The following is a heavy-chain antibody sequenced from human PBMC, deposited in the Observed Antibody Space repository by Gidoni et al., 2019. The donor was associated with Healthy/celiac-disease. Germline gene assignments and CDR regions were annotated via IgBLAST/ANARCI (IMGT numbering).Heavy chain of an antibody. CDR3: ARGSDSGSYYVTEYFQH. Sequence: EVQLVGSVGGLVKPGGSLRLSCAAAGFTFGSYSMNWVRQATGKGLEWVSSISSSSSYIYYSDSVKGRFTISRDNAKNSLYLQMNSLRAEDTAVYYCARGSDSGSYYVTEYFQHWGQGTLVTVSS. D-gene: IGHD1-26*01. CDR1: GFTFGSYS. CDR2: ISSSSSYI. J-gene: IGHJ1*01. V-gene: IGHV3-21*01.